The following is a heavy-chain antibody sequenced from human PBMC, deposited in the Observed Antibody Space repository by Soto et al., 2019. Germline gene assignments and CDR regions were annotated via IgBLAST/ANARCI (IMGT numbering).Heavy chain of an antibody. CDR1: GGTFSSYT. D-gene: IGHD1-1*01. CDR2: IIPILGIA. J-gene: IGHJ5*02. Sequence: SVKVSCKASGGTFSSYTISWVRQAPGQGLEWMGRIIPILGIANYAQKFQGRVTITADKSTSTAYMELSSLRSEDTAVYYCARDKRNTASVRWFDPWGQGTLVTVSS. V-gene: IGHV1-69*04. CDR3: ARDKRNTASVRWFDP.